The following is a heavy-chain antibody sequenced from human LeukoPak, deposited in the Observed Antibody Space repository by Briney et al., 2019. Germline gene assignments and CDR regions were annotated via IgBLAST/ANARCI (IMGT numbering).Heavy chain of an antibody. D-gene: IGHD2-15*01. CDR1: GGTFSSYA. CDR2: IVPVLRLT. CDR3: ARGRCTGGSCSSTDTFDI. V-gene: IGHV1-69*04. Sequence: ASVKVSCKASGGTFSSYAISWVRQAPGQGLEWMGRIVPVLRLTNFVQKFQGKVELTADESTFTAYVELRNLKSDDTAVYYCARGRCTGGSCSSTDTFDIWGQGTMVTVSS. J-gene: IGHJ3*02.